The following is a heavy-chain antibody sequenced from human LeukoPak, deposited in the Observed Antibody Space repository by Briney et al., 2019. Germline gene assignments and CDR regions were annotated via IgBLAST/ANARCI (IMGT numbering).Heavy chain of an antibody. D-gene: IGHD1-26*01. CDR2: ITPIFGTA. J-gene: IGHJ4*02. CDR1: GGTFSSYA. CDR3: ARVQCCDVGKSFLFDY. V-gene: IGHV1-69*06. Sequence: SVKVSCKASGGTFSSYAISWVRQAPGQGLEWMGGITPIFGTANYAQKFQGRVTITADKSTSTAYMELSSLRSEDTAVYYCARVQCCDVGKSFLFDYWGQGTLVTASS.